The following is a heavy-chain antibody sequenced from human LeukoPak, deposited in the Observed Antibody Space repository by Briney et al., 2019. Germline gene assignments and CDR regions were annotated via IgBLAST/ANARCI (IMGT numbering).Heavy chain of an antibody. J-gene: IGHJ4*02. V-gene: IGHV3-48*03. D-gene: IGHD3-22*01. CDR1: GFTFSSYE. CDR3: ARDGYYYDSSGCLDY. Sequence: GGSLRLSCAASGFTFSSYEMNWVRQAPGKGLEWVSYISSSGSTIYYADSVKGRFTISRDKSKNSLYLQMNSLRAEDTAVYYCARDGYYYDSSGCLDYWGQGTLVTVSS. CDR2: ISSSGSTI.